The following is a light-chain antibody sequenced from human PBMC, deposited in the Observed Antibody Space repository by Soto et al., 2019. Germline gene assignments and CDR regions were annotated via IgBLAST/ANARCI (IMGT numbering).Light chain of an antibody. Sequence: EIVLTQSPGTLSLFPGERATLSCRASQSLTTSYLAWYQQKPGQAPRLLIYGASSRATGIPDRFSGSGSGTDFTLTISRREPEDFAVYYCQQYGSSPTFGQGTRLEIK. CDR3: QQYGSSPT. V-gene: IGKV3-20*01. CDR1: QSLTTSY. CDR2: GAS. J-gene: IGKJ5*01.